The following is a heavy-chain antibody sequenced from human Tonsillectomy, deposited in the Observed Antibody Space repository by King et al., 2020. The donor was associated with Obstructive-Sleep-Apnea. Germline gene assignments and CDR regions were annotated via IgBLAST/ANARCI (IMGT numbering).Heavy chain of an antibody. CDR3: ARDREHCSTTTCYAFYYYGMDV. D-gene: IGHD2-2*01. CDR1: GFSFSIYA. V-gene: IGHV3-30-3*01. CDR2: TSPDGSNK. Sequence: VQLVESGGGVVRPGRSLRLSCAASGFSFSIYAMHWVRQAPGKGLEWVAVTSPDGSNKYYADSVKGRFTISRDNSMNTLYLQMNNLRTEDTAVYYCARDREHCSTTTCYAFYYYGMDVWGQGTTVTVSS. J-gene: IGHJ6*02.